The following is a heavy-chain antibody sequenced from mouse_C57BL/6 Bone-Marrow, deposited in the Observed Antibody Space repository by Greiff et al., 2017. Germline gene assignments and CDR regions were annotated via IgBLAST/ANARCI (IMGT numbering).Heavy chain of an antibody. Sequence: EVQGVESGGGLVQPKGSLKLSCAASGFSFNTYAMNWVRQAPGKGLEWVARIRSKSNNYATYYADSVKDRFTISRDDSASMLYLQMNNLKTEDTAMYYCVRPQLGRGAWFAYWGQGTLVTVSA. J-gene: IGHJ3*01. CDR3: VRPQLGRGAWFAY. D-gene: IGHD4-1*02. CDR1: GFSFNTYA. V-gene: IGHV10-1*01. CDR2: IRSKSNNYAT.